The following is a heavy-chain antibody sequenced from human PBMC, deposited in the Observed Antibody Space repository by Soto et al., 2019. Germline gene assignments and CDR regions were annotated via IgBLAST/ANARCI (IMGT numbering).Heavy chain of an antibody. V-gene: IGHV3-74*01. Sequence: EVQLVESGGVLVQPGGSLGLSCAASGFSFSDYWMHWVRQPPGKGLVWVSHISEDGSISAYADSLKGRFTITRDNAKNTLFLQINGLRDEDTALYYCVRGTRGWSGMDYWGQGTLLTVSS. CDR2: ISEDGSIS. CDR3: VRGTRGWSGMDY. D-gene: IGHD3-3*01. J-gene: IGHJ4*02. CDR1: GFSFSDYW.